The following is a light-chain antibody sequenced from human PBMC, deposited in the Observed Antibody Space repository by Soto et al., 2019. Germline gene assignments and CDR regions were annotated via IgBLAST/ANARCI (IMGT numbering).Light chain of an antibody. CDR1: QSVGSY. CDR2: DAS. CDR3: QQRSNWPPIT. V-gene: IGKV3-11*01. Sequence: EDVFIQSPATLALSPGERATLSCRASQSVGSYLAWYQHKPGQAPRLLIYDASNRATGIPARFSGSGSGTDSTLTISSLEPEDFAVYYCQQRSNWPPITFGQGTRLEI. J-gene: IGKJ5*01.